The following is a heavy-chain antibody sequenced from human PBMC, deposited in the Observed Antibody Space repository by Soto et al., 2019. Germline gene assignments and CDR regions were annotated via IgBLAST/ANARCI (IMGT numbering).Heavy chain of an antibody. CDR2: IKSKTDGGTT. D-gene: IGHD3-3*01. CDR3: TTFFLEWLSPSDY. Sequence: EVQLVESGGGLVKPGGSLRLSCAASGFTFSNAWMSWVRQAPGKGLEWVGRIKSKTDGGTTDYAAPVKGRFTISRDDSKNTLYLQMNSLKTEDTAVYYCTTFFLEWLSPSDYWGQGTLVTVSS. V-gene: IGHV3-15*01. CDR1: GFTFSNAW. J-gene: IGHJ4*02.